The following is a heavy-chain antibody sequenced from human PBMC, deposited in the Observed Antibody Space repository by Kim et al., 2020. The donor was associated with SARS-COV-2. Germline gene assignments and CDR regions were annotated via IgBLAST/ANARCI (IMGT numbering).Heavy chain of an antibody. CDR3: ADVAVITSLLIDV. V-gene: IGHV3-30*03. CDR2: ISSDGSSD. D-gene: IGHD2-21*01. Sequence: GGSLRLSCTPSGFTFSNYDMHWVRQAPGKGLEWMAGISSDGSSDSFAASVKGRFSISRDNARNTLPLQMNSLTLEDTAVYYCADVAVITSLLIDVWGQGTTVTVSS. CDR1: GFTFSNYD. J-gene: IGHJ6*02.